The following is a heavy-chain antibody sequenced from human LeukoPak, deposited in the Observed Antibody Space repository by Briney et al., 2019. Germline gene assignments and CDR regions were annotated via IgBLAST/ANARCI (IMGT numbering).Heavy chain of an antibody. D-gene: IGHD3-22*01. CDR2: IKTKTYGGTS. Sequence: PGGSLRLSCAASGFTFSNAWMSWVRQAPGKGLEWVGRIKTKTYGGTSDNAAPVKGRFTISRDDSQNTLYLQMNSLKTEDTAVYYCTTVGLSGYYDGGGYYYFDYWGRGTLVTVSS. CDR1: GFTFSNAW. J-gene: IGHJ4*02. V-gene: IGHV3-15*01. CDR3: TTVGLSGYYDGGGYYYFDY.